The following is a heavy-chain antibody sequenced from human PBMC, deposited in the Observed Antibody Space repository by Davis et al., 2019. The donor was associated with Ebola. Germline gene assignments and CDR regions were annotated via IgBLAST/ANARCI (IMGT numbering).Heavy chain of an antibody. V-gene: IGHV3-21*01. CDR2: ISSSSAFI. CDR3: ARDPLLHGKTFDS. Sequence: GGSLRLSCAASGFTLSSYSMNWVRQAPGKGLEWVSSISSSSAFIYSADSLKGRFTISRDNAKNTLYLQMNSLRAEDTAVYYCARDPLLHGKTFDSWGQGTLVTVSS. J-gene: IGHJ4*02. CDR1: GFTLSSYS. D-gene: IGHD4-23*01.